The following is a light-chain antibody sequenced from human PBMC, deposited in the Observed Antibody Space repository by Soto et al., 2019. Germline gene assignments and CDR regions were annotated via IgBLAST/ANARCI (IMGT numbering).Light chain of an antibody. CDR3: SSYTSSSTRV. CDR2: DVS. J-gene: IGLJ2*01. V-gene: IGLV2-14*01. Sequence: QSALTQPASVSGSPGQSITISCTGTSSDVGGYNYVSWYQQHPGKASKLMIYDVSNRPSGFSNRFSGSKSGNTASLTISGLQGEEEADYYCSSYTSSSTRVFGGGTKLTVL. CDR1: SSDVGGYNY.